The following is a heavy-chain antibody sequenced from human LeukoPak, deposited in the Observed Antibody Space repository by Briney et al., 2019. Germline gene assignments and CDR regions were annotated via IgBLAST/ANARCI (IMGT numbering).Heavy chain of an antibody. Sequence: PSETLSLTCTVSGGSISNYYWSWIRQPPGKGLEWIGYIYYGGSTNYNPSLKSRVTISVDTSKNQFSLKLISVTAADTAVYYCTRVRSGSDFGAFDIWGQGTMVTVSS. CDR1: GGSISNYY. V-gene: IGHV4-59*01. J-gene: IGHJ3*02. CDR2: IYYGGST. CDR3: TRVRSGSDFGAFDI. D-gene: IGHD5-12*01.